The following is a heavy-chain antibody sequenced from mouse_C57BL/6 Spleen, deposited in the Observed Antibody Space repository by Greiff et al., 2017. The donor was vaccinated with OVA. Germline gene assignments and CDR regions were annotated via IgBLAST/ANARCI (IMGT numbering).Heavy chain of an antibody. V-gene: IGHV1-18*01. D-gene: IGHD1-1*01. CDR2: INPNNGGT. J-gene: IGHJ4*01. Sequence: DVQLQESGPELVKPGASVKIPCKASGYTFTDYNMDWVKQSPGKSLEWIGDINPNNGGTIYNQKFKGKATLTVDKSSSTAYMELRSLTSEDTAVYYCARRITTVVAPYAMDYWGQGTSVTVSS. CDR3: ARRITTVVAPYAMDY. CDR1: GYTFTDYN.